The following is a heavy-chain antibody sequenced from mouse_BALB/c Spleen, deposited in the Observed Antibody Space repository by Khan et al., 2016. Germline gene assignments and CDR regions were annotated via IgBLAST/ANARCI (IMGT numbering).Heavy chain of an antibody. Sequence: EVQLQEPGPGLVKPSQSLSLTCTVTGYSITSDYAWNWIRQFPGNKLDWMAYISYSGSTSYNPSPKSRISSTRDTSKNQIFLRLNSVPTEDTASYCCAEELGWFAYWGQGTLVTVSA. J-gene: IGHJ3*01. CDR1: GYSITSDYA. V-gene: IGHV3-2*02. CDR2: ISYSGST. CDR3: AEELGWFAY. D-gene: IGHD4-1*01.